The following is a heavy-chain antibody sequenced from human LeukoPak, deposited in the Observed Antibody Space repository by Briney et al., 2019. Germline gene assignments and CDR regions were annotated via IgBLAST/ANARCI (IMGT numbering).Heavy chain of an antibody. Sequence: GGSLRLSCAASGFTFSSYWMSWVRQAPGKGLEXXXNIKQDGSEKYYVDSVKGRFTISRDNAKNSLYLQMNSLRAEDTAVYYCARDSLLPYSSSSLYYYYGMDVWGQGTTVTVSS. CDR1: GFTFSSYW. J-gene: IGHJ6*02. D-gene: IGHD6-6*01. V-gene: IGHV3-7*01. CDR3: ARDSLLPYSSSSLYYYYGMDV. CDR2: IKQDGSEK.